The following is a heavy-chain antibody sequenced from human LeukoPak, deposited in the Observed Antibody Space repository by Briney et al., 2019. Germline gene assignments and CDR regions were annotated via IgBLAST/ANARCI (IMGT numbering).Heavy chain of an antibody. CDR3: ARLGDSSGYYYSRWFDT. CDR1: GGSFSGYY. V-gene: IGHV4-34*01. CDR2: INHSGST. D-gene: IGHD3-22*01. J-gene: IGHJ5*02. Sequence: SETLSLTCAVYGGSFSGYYWSWIRQPPGKGLEWIGEINHSGSTNYNPSLKSRVTISVDTSKNQFSLKLSSVTAADTAVYYCARLGDSSGYYYSRWFDTWGQGTLVTVSS.